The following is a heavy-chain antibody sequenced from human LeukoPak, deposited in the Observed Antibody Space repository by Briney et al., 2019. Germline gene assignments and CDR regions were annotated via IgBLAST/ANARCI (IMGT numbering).Heavy chain of an antibody. D-gene: IGHD3-16*01. J-gene: IGHJ3*02. Sequence: PGESLKIFCKGSGYSFTTYWISWVRQMPGKGLEWMGMIDPSDSYTNYSPSFQGHVTISADKSISTAYLQWSSLQASDTAMYYCARRLATVRSPFDIWGHRTMVTVSS. CDR3: ARRLATVRSPFDI. CDR1: GYSFTTYW. V-gene: IGHV5-10-1*01. CDR2: IDPSDSYT.